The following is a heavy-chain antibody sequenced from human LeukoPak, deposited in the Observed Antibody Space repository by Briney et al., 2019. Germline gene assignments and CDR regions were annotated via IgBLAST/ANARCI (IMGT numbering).Heavy chain of an antibody. D-gene: IGHD6-13*01. CDR2: IYYSGST. CDR3: ARLPGSPPAAGFSHRYGMDV. J-gene: IGHJ6*02. V-gene: IGHV4-59*08. Sequence: SETLSLTCAVYGGSFSGYYWSWIRQPPGKGLEWIGYIYYSGSTNYNPSLKSRVTISVDTSKNQFSLKLSSVTAADTAVYYCARLPGSPPAAGFSHRYGMDVWGQGTTVTVSS. CDR1: GGSFSGYY.